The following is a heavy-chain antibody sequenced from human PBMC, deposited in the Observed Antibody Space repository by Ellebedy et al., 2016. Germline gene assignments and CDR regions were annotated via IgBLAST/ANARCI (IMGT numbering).Heavy chain of an antibody. Sequence: ASVKVSCKASGGTFSSYAISWVRQAPGQGLEWMGGIIPIFGTANYAQKFQGRVTITADESTSTAYMELSSLRSEDTAVYYCARVIGAVAGTGIDYWGQGTTVTVSS. CDR2: IIPIFGTA. CDR3: ARVIGAVAGTGIDY. CDR1: GGTFSSYA. J-gene: IGHJ4*03. V-gene: IGHV1-69*13. D-gene: IGHD6-19*01.